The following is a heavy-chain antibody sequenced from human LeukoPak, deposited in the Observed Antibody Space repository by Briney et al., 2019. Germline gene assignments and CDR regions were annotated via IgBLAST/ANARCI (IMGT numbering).Heavy chain of an antibody. Sequence: SETLSLTCTVSGGSISSSNYYWGWIRQSPGKGLEWIGSISYSGRTHYNPSLKSRVSISVGTSNNHFSLKLASVPAADTSVFYCARLVGVTDYFDYWGQGTLVTVSS. J-gene: IGHJ4*02. V-gene: IGHV4-39*02. CDR1: GGSISSSNYY. CDR3: ARLVGVTDYFDY. CDR2: ISYSGRT. D-gene: IGHD1-26*01.